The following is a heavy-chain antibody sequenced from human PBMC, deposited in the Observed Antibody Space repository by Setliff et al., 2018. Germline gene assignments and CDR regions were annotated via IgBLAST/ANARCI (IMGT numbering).Heavy chain of an antibody. J-gene: IGHJ4*02. CDR3: AKGGGRYHSDS. CDR1: GGSISGGSISTYY. D-gene: IGHD1-1*01. V-gene: IGHV4-61*05. Sequence: SETLSLTCTVSGGSISGGSISTYYWSWIRQPPGKGLEFIGYVYYNGNANYSPSLESRVTISIDKSNSQFSLKLTSMTAADTAVYYCAKGGGRYHSDSWGQGILVTVSS. CDR2: VYYNGNA.